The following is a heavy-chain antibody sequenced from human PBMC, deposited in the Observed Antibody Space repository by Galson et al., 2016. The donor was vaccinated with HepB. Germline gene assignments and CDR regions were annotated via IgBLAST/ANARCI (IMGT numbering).Heavy chain of an antibody. CDR3: AKDRRYRFKWNDGTTFYYGMDV. V-gene: IGHV3-30*18. J-gene: IGHJ6*04. Sequence: SLRLSCAASGFTFGSYAMHWVRQAPGKGPEWVAIISYDERKKYYTDSVKGRFTISRDNSNDTLYLQMNSLRPEETAVYYCAKDRRYRFKWNDGTTFYYGMDVWGKGATVTVSS. CDR2: ISYDERKK. D-gene: IGHD1-20*01. CDR1: GFTFGSYA.